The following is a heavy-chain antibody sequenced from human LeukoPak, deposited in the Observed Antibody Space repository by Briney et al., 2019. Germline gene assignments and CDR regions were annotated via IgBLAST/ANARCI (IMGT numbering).Heavy chain of an antibody. D-gene: IGHD3-16*01. CDR3: ASWGAGRNS. Sequence: PGGSLRLSCEASGFTLSTYWMNWVRQVPGKGLEWVANINPDGSAKRYVDSVKGRFTIARDNADNSLSLQMNSLRAEDTAVYYCASWGAGRNSWGQGTLVTVSS. V-gene: IGHV3-7*01. J-gene: IGHJ4*02. CDR1: GFTLSTYW. CDR2: INPDGSAK.